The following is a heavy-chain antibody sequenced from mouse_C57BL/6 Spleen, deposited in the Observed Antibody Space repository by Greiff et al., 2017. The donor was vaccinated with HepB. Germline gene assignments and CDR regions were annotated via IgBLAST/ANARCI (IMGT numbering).Heavy chain of an antibody. CDR3: ARNYGSRGPYWYFDV. V-gene: IGHV1-52*01. CDR1: GYTFTSYW. Sequence: QVQLKQPGAELVRPGSSVKLSCKASGYTFTSYWMHWVKQRPIQGLEWIGNIDPSDSETHYNQKFKDKATLTVDKSSSTAYMQLSSLTSEDSAVYYCARNYGSRGPYWYFDVWGTGTTVTVSS. CDR2: IDPSDSET. D-gene: IGHD1-1*01. J-gene: IGHJ1*03.